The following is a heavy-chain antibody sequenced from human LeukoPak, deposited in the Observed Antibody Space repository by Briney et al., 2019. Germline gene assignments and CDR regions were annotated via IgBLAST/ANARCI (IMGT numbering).Heavy chain of an antibody. J-gene: IGHJ4*02. Sequence: SQTLSLTCAISGDSVSSNSAAWHWIRQSPSRGLEWLGRTYYRSRWYNDYAVSVKSRITINPDTSKNQFSLQLNSVTPEDTAVYYCATSSGRKPTYYFDYWGQGTLVTVSS. CDR2: TYYRSRWYN. V-gene: IGHV6-1*01. D-gene: IGHD3-22*01. CDR1: GDSVSSNSAA. CDR3: ATSSGRKPTYYFDY.